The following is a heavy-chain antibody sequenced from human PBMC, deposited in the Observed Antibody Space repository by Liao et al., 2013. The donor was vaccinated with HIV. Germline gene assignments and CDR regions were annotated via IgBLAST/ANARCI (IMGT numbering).Heavy chain of an antibody. CDR2: INHSGST. D-gene: IGHD6-13*01. J-gene: IGHJ4*02. Sequence: QLQLQESGPGLVKPSETLSLTCAVYGGSFSGYYWSWIRQPPGKGLEWIGEINHSGSTNYNPSLKSRVTISVDTSKNQFSLKLSSVTAADTAVYYCARARSPTFXAAASIDYWGQGTLVTVSS. CDR1: GGSFSGYY. V-gene: IGHV4-34*01. CDR3: ARARSPTFXAAASIDY.